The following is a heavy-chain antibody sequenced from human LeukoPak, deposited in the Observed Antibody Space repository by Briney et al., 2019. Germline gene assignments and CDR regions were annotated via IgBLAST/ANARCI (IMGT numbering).Heavy chain of an antibody. CDR1: GGSFSGYS. CDR3: ARGEVRTAKTYTWSSRPYYSYSYMDV. V-gene: IGHV4-34*01. D-gene: IGHD3-3*01. J-gene: IGHJ6*03. Sequence: SENPSLTRSVNGGSFSGYSYSWIRQPPGKGLEWSGEINHTGSIQHNPSLKTPVTISVDTSKKHFSLEMSSVTAADTAVYYCARGEVRTAKTYTWSSRPYYSYSYMDVWGKGTTVTVSS. CDR2: INHTGSI.